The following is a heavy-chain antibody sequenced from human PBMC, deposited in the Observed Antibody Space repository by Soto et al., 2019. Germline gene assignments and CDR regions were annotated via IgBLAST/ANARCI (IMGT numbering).Heavy chain of an antibody. Sequence: ASVKVSCKVSRYTLTELSMHWVRQAPGKGLEWMGGFDPEDGETIYAQKFQGRVTMTRDTSTSTVYMELSSLRSEDTAVYYCARSSGNYYDSSGSTYYYYGMDVWGQGTTVTVSS. CDR1: RYTLTELS. CDR2: FDPEDGET. D-gene: IGHD3-22*01. CDR3: ARSSGNYYDSSGSTYYYYGMDV. J-gene: IGHJ6*02. V-gene: IGHV1-24*01.